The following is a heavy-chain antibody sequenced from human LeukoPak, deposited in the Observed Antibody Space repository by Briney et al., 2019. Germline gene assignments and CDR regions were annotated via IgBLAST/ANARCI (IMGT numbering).Heavy chain of an antibody. CDR3: AKDRETTASGTFDY. CDR1: GFSFSSYG. D-gene: IGHD6-13*01. V-gene: IGHV3-30*18. J-gene: IGHJ4*02. CDR2: ISEDGRHK. Sequence: GGSLRLSCAASGFSFSSYGMHYVRQAPGKGLEWVAVISEDGRHKNYADSVKGRFTISRDNSNNTLYLQMNSLRAEDTGVYYCAKDRETTASGTFDYWGQGTLVTVSS.